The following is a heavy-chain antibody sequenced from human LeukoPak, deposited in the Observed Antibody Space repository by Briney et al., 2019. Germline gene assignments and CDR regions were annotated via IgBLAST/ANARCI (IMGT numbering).Heavy chain of an antibody. V-gene: IGHV3-66*01. Sequence: PGGSLRLSCAASGFTVSSNYMSWVRQAPGKGLEWVSVIYSGGSTYYADSVKGRFTISRDNSKNTLYLQMNSLRAEDTAVYCCARKSGVVIRERYYYYGMDVWGQGTTVTVSS. CDR1: GFTVSSNY. D-gene: IGHD3-3*01. CDR2: IYSGGST. CDR3: ARKSGVVIRERYYYYGMDV. J-gene: IGHJ6*02.